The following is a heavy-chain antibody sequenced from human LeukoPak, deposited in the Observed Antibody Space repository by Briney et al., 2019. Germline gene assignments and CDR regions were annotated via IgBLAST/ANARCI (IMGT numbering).Heavy chain of an antibody. CDR3: ARHRGVSTGKDYYAMDV. J-gene: IGHJ6*02. V-gene: IGHV5-51*01. Sequence: GESLKISCKGSGYSFTTYWIAWVRRMPGKGLEWMGIIYPGDSDTRYSPSFQGQVTISADKSIDTAYLQLSSLKASDTAMYYCARHRGVSTGKDYYAMDVWGQGTTVTVSS. CDR2: IYPGDSDT. CDR1: GYSFTTYW. D-gene: IGHD3-10*01.